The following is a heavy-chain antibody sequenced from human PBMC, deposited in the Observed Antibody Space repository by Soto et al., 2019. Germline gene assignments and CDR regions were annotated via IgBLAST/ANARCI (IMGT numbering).Heavy chain of an antibody. Sequence: QVQLVESGGGVVQPGRSLRLSCAASGFTFSSYGMHWVRQAPGKGLEWVAVIWYDGSNKYYADSVKGRFTISRDNSKNPLDPQMNSLRAEDTAVYYCARDIAAAGTSYYYYGMDVWGQGTTVTVSS. D-gene: IGHD6-13*01. CDR3: ARDIAAAGTSYYYYGMDV. CDR2: IWYDGSNK. V-gene: IGHV3-33*01. J-gene: IGHJ6*02. CDR1: GFTFSSYG.